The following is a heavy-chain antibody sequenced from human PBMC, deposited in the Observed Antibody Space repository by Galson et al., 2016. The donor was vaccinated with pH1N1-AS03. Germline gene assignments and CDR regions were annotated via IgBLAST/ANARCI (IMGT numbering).Heavy chain of an antibody. J-gene: IGHJ4*02. D-gene: IGHD3-10*01. CDR3: AREYKVRGSTKGVDY. CDR2: VSDSGSNT. V-gene: IGHV3-23*01. CDR1: GFTFSAYA. Sequence: SLRLSCAASGFTFSAYAMSWVRQSPGKGLEWVSAVSDSGSNTYYSDSVKGRFTASRDNSMNTLFLQMSSLRSEDTAVYYCAREYKVRGSTKGVDYWGQGKLVTVSS.